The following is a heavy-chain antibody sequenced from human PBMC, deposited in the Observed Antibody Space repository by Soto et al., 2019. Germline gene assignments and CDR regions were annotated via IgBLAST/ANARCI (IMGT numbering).Heavy chain of an antibody. J-gene: IGHJ4*02. CDR1: GGTFSSYT. Sequence: QVQLVQSGAEVKKPGSSVKVSCKASGGTFSSYTVSWVRQAPGQGLEWMGRIVPILGVPNYARRFQGRVTITADKGTNTAYMELSSLRSEDTAVYYCARDRYAYGSGRTIDYWGQGTLVTVSS. CDR2: IVPILGVP. V-gene: IGHV1-69*08. D-gene: IGHD3-10*01. CDR3: ARDRYAYGSGRTIDY.